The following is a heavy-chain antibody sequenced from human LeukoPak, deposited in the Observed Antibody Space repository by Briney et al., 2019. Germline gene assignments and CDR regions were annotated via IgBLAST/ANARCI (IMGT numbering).Heavy chain of an antibody. CDR3: ARIFYCGGDCFGGFFDY. CDR1: GYSFTSYW. CDR2: IYPGDSDT. Sequence: GESLKISCKGSGYSFTSYWIGWVRQMPGKGLEWMGIIYPGDSDTRYSSSFQGQVTISADKSISTAYLQWSSLKASDTAMYYCARIFYCGGDCFGGFFDYWGQGTLVTVSS. D-gene: IGHD2-21*02. J-gene: IGHJ4*02. V-gene: IGHV5-51*01.